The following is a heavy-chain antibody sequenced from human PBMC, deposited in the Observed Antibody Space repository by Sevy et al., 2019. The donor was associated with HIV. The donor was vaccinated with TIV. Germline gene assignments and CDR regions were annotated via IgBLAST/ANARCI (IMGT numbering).Heavy chain of an antibody. D-gene: IGHD6-13*01. V-gene: IGHV3-48*02. CDR3: AREGGGYSSSRNWFDP. Sequence: GGSLRLSCAASGFTFSSYSMNWVRQAPGKGLEWVSYISSSSSTIYFADSVKGRFTISRDNAKNSLYLQMNSLRDEDTAVYYCAREGGGYSSSRNWFDPWDQGTLVTVSS. CDR1: GFTFSSYS. J-gene: IGHJ5*02. CDR2: ISSSSSTI.